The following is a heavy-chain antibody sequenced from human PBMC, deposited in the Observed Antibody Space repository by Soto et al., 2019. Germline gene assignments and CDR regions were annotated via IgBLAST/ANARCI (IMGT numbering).Heavy chain of an antibody. CDR3: ARDSSENPLVDAFDI. Sequence: GGSLRLSCAASGFTFSSYEMNWVRQAPGKGMEWVSYISSSGSTIYYADSVKGRFTISRDNAKNSLYLQMNSLRAEDTAVYYCARDSSENPLVDAFDIWGQGTMVTVSS. CDR1: GFTFSSYE. D-gene: IGHD6-13*01. V-gene: IGHV3-48*03. J-gene: IGHJ3*02. CDR2: ISSSGSTI.